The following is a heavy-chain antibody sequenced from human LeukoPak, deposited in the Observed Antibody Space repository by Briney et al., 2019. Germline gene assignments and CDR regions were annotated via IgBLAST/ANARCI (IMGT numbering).Heavy chain of an antibody. J-gene: IGHJ4*02. V-gene: IGHV3-48*01. CDR1: GFTLSSYW. CDR3: ARGVVGVVPFNY. CDR2: ISDTGYTK. D-gene: IGHD3-3*01. Sequence: GGSLRLSCAASGFTLSSYWMHWVRQAPGKGLEWLSYISDTGYTKYLADSVKGRFTVSRDNAKNSLYLQMKTLRVEDTAVYYCARGVVGVVPFNYWGQGTLVTVSS.